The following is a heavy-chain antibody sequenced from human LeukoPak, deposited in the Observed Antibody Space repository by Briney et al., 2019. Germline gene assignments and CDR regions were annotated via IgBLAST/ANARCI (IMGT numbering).Heavy chain of an antibody. CDR1: GGTFSSYA. V-gene: IGHV1-69*13. Sequence: SVKVSCKASGGTFSSYAISWVRQAPGQGLEWMGGIIPIFGTANYAQKFQGRVTITADESTSTAYMELSSLRSEDTAVYYCARAFSSGYYFDYWGQGTLVTVSS. D-gene: IGHD3-22*01. CDR3: ARAFSSGYYFDY. J-gene: IGHJ4*02. CDR2: IIPIFGTA.